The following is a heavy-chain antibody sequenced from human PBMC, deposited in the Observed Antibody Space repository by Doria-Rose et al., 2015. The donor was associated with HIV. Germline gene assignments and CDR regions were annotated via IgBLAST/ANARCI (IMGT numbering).Heavy chain of an antibody. CDR1: GGSISHYY. J-gene: IGHJ4*02. CDR2: IFYTGST. CDR3: ARVLRGTYDY. D-gene: IGHD3-16*01. V-gene: IGHV4-59*01. Sequence: QVQLQESGPGLVKPSETLSLTCSVSGGSISHYYWSWIRQPPGKGLEYIGDIFYTGSTNYSPSLKSRVSISIDTSKNKFSLRLSSVTAADTAVYYCARVLRGTYDYWGQGTLVTVSS.